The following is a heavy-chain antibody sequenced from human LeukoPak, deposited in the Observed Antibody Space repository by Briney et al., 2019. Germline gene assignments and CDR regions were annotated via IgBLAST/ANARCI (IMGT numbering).Heavy chain of an antibody. V-gene: IGHV3-23*01. CDR2: FSGSGGGST. Sequence: SGGSLRLSCAASGFTFSNYAMTWVRQAPGQGLEWVSTFSGSGGGSTYYADSVKGRFTISRDNSKSTLYLQMNSLRAEDTAVYYCAKDMYEYSSSYYYYYYYMDVWGMGTTVTVSS. CDR3: AKDMYEYSSSYYYYYYYMDV. CDR1: GFTFSNYA. J-gene: IGHJ6*03. D-gene: IGHD6-6*01.